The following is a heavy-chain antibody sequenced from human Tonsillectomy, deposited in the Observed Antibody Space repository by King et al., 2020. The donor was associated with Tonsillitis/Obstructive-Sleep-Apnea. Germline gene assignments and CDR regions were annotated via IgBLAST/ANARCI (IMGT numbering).Heavy chain of an antibody. J-gene: IGHJ4*02. D-gene: IGHD3-3*01. CDR1: GYRCTSYW. Sequence: QLLQSGAEVKKPGESLKISCKGSGYRCTSYWIGWVRQMPGKGLEWMGIIYPGDSDTRYSPSFQVQLTISADKSISTAYLQWSSLKASDTAMYYCARQAIFGVVIMDYWGQGTLVTVSS. CDR2: IYPGDSDT. CDR3: ARQAIFGVVIMDY. V-gene: IGHV5-51*01.